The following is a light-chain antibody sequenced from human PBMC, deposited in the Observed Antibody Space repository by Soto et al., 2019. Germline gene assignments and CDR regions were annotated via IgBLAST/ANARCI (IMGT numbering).Light chain of an antibody. J-gene: IGLJ2*01. CDR1: SSDVGGYNY. CDR2: DVS. CDR3: SSYISSSTLV. V-gene: IGLV2-14*01. Sequence: QSALTQPASVSGSPGQSITISCTGTSSDVGGYNYVSWYQQHPGKAPKLMIYDVSNRPSGVSNRFSGSKSGNTASLTISGLQAEDEAHYYCSSYISSSTLVFGGGTQLTVL.